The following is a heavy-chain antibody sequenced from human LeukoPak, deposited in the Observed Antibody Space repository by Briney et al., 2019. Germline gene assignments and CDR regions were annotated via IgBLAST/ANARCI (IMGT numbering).Heavy chain of an antibody. CDR1: GDSISSGSFY. J-gene: IGHJ4*02. CDR2: IYPSGST. D-gene: IGHD4-11*01. V-gene: IGHV4-61*02. CDR3: ARGPTTMTRGFDY. Sequence: SQTLSLTCSVSGDSISSGSFYWSWIRQPAGRGLEWIGRIYPSGSTNYNPSLKSRVTISLDTSKNQFSLRLSSVTAADTAVYYCARGPTTMTRGFDYWGQGTLVTVSS.